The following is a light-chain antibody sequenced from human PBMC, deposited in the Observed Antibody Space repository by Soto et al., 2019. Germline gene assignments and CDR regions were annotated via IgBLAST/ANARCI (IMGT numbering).Light chain of an antibody. V-gene: IGKV1-39*01. J-gene: IGKJ2*01. CDR1: QNMRNN. CDR3: QQSYTRPYT. CDR2: LGS. Sequence: DIQMAQSPSSLSASVGDRVTISCRASQNMRNNLNWYRQKPGRAPEFLIYLGSTVESGASSRFSVSGFGTEFTLTIKSLQPDDFGVYYFQQSYTRPYTFGQGTRLDIK.